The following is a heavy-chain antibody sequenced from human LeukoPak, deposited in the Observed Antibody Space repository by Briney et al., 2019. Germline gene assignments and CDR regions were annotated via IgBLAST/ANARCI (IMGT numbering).Heavy chain of an antibody. Sequence: PSETLSLTCTVSGGSISRSSYYWGWIRQPPGKGLEWIGSIYYSGTTYSNPSLKSRVTISVDTSKNQFSLKLSSVTTADTAVYYCASQNYYDGSGFGYWGQGTLVTVSS. J-gene: IGHJ4*02. D-gene: IGHD3-22*01. CDR2: IYYSGTT. CDR1: GGSISRSSYY. V-gene: IGHV4-39*01. CDR3: ASQNYYDGSGFGY.